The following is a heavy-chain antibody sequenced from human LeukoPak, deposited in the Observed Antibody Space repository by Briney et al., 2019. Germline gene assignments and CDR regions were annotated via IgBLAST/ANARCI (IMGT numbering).Heavy chain of an antibody. CDR2: INHSGST. V-gene: IGHV4-34*01. CDR1: GVSFSGYY. D-gene: IGHD4-17*01. CDR3: ARSSYYGDYAFNWFGP. J-gene: IGHJ5*02. Sequence: SETLSLTCAVYGVSFSGYYWSWLRQPPGKGLEWIREINHSGSTNYNPSLKSRVTISVDTSKNQFSLKLSSVTAADTAVYYCARSSYYGDYAFNWFGPWGQGTLVTVSS.